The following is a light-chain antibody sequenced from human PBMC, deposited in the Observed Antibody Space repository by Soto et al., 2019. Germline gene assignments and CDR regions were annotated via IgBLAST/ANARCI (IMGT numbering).Light chain of an antibody. V-gene: IGLV4-69*01. CDR3: QTWGTGIRV. CDR2: VNSDGSH. CDR1: SGHSNYA. J-gene: IGLJ1*01. Sequence: QLVLTQSPSASASLGASVKLTCTLSSGHSNYAIAWHQQQPEKGPRYLMKVNSDGSHRKGDGIPDHFSGSSSGAQRYLTISSLQSEDEADYYCQTWGTGIRVFGTGTKVTVL.